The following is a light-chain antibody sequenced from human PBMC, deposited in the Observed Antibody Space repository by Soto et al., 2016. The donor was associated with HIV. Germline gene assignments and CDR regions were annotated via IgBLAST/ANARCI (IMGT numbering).Light chain of an antibody. Sequence: SYELTQPPSVSVSPGQTASITCSGDKLGDKYVSWFQQEPGQSPVLVIYQDNKRPSGIPARFSASNSGNTATLTISGTQAMDEADYYCQAWDTNIVLFGEGTKLTVL. V-gene: IGLV3-1*01. CDR3: QAWDTNIVL. CDR1: KLGDKY. J-gene: IGLJ2*01. CDR2: QDN.